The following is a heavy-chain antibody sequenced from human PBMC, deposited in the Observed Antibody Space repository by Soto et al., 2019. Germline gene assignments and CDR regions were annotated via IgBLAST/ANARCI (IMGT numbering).Heavy chain of an antibody. D-gene: IGHD3-3*01. CDR3: ARGGDFWSGYYGGFDY. Sequence: SATLSLTCAVSGYSISSGYYWGWIRQPPGKGLEWIGSIYHSGSTYYNPSLKSRVTISVDTSKNQFSLKLSSVTAADTAVYYCARGGDFWSGYYGGFDYRGQGTLVTVSS. J-gene: IGHJ4*02. CDR1: GYSISSGYY. V-gene: IGHV4-38-2*01. CDR2: IYHSGST.